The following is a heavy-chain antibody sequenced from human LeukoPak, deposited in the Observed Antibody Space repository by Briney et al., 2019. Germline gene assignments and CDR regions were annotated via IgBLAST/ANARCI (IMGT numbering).Heavy chain of an antibody. CDR2: IYSSGSS. Sequence: SQALSLTCTVSGGSISSGSYYWSWIRQPAGKGLEWIGHIYSSGSSNYSPSLKSRVTISVDTSKNQFSPKLSSVTAADAALYYCARCPETYYYDSTAYRRYYYYYYMDVWGKGTTVTISS. D-gene: IGHD3-22*01. J-gene: IGHJ6*03. CDR1: GGSISSGSYY. V-gene: IGHV4-61*09. CDR3: ARCPETYYYDSTAYRRYYYYYYMDV.